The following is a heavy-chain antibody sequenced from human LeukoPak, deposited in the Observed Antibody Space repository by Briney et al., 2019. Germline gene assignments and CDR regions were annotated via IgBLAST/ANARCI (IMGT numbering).Heavy chain of an antibody. V-gene: IGHV3-23*01. D-gene: IGHD1-1*01. Sequence: GGSLRLSCAASGFTYVSYDMSWVRQAPGNGLEWVSTFTAHGGSTYYADSVKGRFTISRDNSRNALYLQMNSLKAEDTAVYHCVKTWSYWGQGTLVTVSS. CDR3: VKTWSY. CDR1: GFTYVSYD. CDR2: FTAHGGST. J-gene: IGHJ4*02.